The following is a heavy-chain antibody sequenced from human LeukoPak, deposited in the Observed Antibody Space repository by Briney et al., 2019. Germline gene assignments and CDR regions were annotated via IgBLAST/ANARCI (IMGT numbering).Heavy chain of an antibody. CDR1: GFAFNKYW. J-gene: IGHJ4*02. Sequence: GGSLRLSCAAPGFAFNKYWMHWVSQAPGKGLVWVSRINGDGSTTSYADSVKGGFTISRDNAKNRLYLQMSSLRAEDTAVYYCATGNYYDSRGYYTFGHWGQGTLVTVSS. V-gene: IGHV3-74*01. D-gene: IGHD3-22*01. CDR2: INGDGSTT. CDR3: ATGNYYDSRGYYTFGH.